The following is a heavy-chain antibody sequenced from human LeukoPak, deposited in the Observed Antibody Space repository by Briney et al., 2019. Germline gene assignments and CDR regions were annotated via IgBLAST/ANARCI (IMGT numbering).Heavy chain of an antibody. CDR2: ISGSAGST. Sequence: GGSLRLSCAASGFTVSSNYMTWVRQAPGKGLGWVSGISGSAGSTYYADSVKGRFTISRDNSKNILYLQMNSLRAEDTAVYHCAKGYLSNSGGFDCWGQGTLVTVSS. CDR3: AKGYLSNSGGFDC. V-gene: IGHV3-23*01. J-gene: IGHJ4*02. D-gene: IGHD2-2*01. CDR1: GFTVSSNY.